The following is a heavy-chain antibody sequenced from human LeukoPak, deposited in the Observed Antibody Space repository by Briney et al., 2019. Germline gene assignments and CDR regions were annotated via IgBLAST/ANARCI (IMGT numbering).Heavy chain of an antibody. CDR3: VKGSDCRSTSCYALFMDV. CDR1: GFTFNNYA. V-gene: IGHV3-64D*06. Sequence: GGSLRLSCSASGFTFNNYAMHWVRQAPGKGLEYVSGISSNGGSTYYADSVKGRFIISRDNSKNTLYLQMSSLRAEDTAVYYCVKGSDCRSTSCYALFMDVWGKGTTVTVSS. CDR2: ISSNGGST. J-gene: IGHJ6*04. D-gene: IGHD2-2*01.